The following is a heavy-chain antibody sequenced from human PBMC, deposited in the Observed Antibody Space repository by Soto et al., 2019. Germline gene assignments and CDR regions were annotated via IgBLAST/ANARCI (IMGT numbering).Heavy chain of an antibody. CDR1: GYTFTSYG. CDR2: ISAYNGNT. J-gene: IGHJ4*02. D-gene: IGHD3-22*01. CDR3: AGDIDLYDSSGFSAY. V-gene: IGHV1-18*01. Sequence: GASVKVSCKASGYTFTSYGISWVRQAPGQGLEWMGWISAYNGNTNYAQKLQGRVTMTTDTSTSTAYMELRSLRSDDTAVFYCAGDIDLYDSSGFSAYWGQGTLVPVSS.